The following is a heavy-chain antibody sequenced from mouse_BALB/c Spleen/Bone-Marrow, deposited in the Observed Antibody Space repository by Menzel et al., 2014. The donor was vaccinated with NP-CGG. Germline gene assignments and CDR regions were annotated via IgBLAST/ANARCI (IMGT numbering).Heavy chain of an antibody. J-gene: IGHJ3*01. CDR2: IGNKANGYTT. CDR3: ARGWITTGFAY. D-gene: IGHD1-1*01. Sequence: EVQRVESGGGLVQPGGSLRLSCATSGFTFTDYYMSWVRQPPGKALEWLGFIGNKANGYTTEYSASVKGRFTISRDNSQSILYLQMNTLRAEDSATYYCARGWITTGFAYWGQGTLVTVSA. CDR1: GFTFTDYY. V-gene: IGHV7-3*02.